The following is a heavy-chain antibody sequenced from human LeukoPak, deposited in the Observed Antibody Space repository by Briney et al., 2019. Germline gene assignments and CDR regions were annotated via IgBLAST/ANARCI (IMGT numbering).Heavy chain of an antibody. CDR1: GGSFSGYY. CDR2: INHSGST. D-gene: IGHD5-18*01. Sequence: SETLSLTCAVYGGSFSGYYWSWIRQPPGKGLEWIGEINHSGSTNYNPSLKSRVTISVDTSKNQFSLKLSSVTAADTAVYYCARGWGTVMVTDAFDIWGQGTMVTVSS. J-gene: IGHJ3*02. V-gene: IGHV4-34*01. CDR3: ARGWGTVMVTDAFDI.